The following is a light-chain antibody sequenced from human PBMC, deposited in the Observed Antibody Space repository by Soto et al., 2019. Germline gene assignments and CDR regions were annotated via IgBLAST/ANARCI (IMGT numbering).Light chain of an antibody. V-gene: IGLV2-23*01. CDR3: CSYAGSTTLVV. Sequence: QSVLTQPASVSGSPGQSITISCTGTSSNVGSYDLVSWYQQHPGKAPKLMIYEGSMRPSGVSNRFSGSKSGNTASLTISGLQAEDEADYYCCSYAGSTTLVVFGGGTKLTVL. CDR2: EGS. J-gene: IGLJ2*01. CDR1: SSNVGSYDL.